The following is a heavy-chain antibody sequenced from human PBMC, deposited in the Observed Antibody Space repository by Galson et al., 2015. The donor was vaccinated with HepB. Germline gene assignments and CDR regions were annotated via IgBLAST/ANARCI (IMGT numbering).Heavy chain of an antibody. D-gene: IGHD2-2*01. CDR3: ARVLRNVVVPAAKWFDP. CDR1: GFTFSSYW. J-gene: IGHJ5*02. Sequence: SLRLSCAASGFTFSSYWMSWVRQAPGKGLEWVANIKQDGSEKYYVDSVKGRFTISRDNAKNSLYLQMNSLRAEDTAVYYCARVLRNVVVPAAKWFDPWGQGTLVTVSS. CDR2: IKQDGSEK. V-gene: IGHV3-7*01.